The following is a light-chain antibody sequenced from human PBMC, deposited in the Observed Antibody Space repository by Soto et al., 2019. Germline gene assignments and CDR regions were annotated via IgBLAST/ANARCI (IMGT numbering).Light chain of an antibody. CDR3: QQYSDWTWT. J-gene: IGKJ1*01. Sequence: EIVMTQSPATLSVSPGERATLSCRASQSFTSNLAWYQQKPGQAPRLLIYGASTRATGIPARFSGSGSGTEFTLTISSLQSEDFAVYYCQQYSDWTWTFGQGTKVDIK. CDR2: GAS. CDR1: QSFTSN. V-gene: IGKV3-15*01.